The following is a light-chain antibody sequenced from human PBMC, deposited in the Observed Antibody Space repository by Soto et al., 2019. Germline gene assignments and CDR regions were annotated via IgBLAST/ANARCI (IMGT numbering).Light chain of an antibody. V-gene: IGLV7-46*01. J-gene: IGLJ1*01. Sequence: QAVLTEEPSLTLSPGGTVTLTCVSSTGAVTNGHYPYLFQQKPGQAPRTLIYDTTNRHSWTPARFSGSLLGGKAALTLSGAQPEDEAEYYCLLSYNGPYVFGTGTKVTVL. CDR3: LLSYNGPYV. CDR1: TGAVTNGHY. CDR2: DTT.